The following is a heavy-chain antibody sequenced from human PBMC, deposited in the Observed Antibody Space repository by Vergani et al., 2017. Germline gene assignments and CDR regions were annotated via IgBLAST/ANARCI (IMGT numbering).Heavy chain of an antibody. Sequence: QVQLQQWGGGLLKPSETLSLTCVVNGGSFTSYHWTWIRQSLGEGLGWVGDIDHTGRPDYNPSLKSRLTMSVDKSQNQFSLTLNSVTATDTAIYFCARVNTETNGHLYYYYYMDVWGQGTAVTVS. CDR2: IDHTGRP. CDR1: GGSFTSYH. V-gene: IGHV4-34*01. CDR3: ARVNTETNGHLYYYYYMDV. J-gene: IGHJ6*03. D-gene: IGHD4-11*01.